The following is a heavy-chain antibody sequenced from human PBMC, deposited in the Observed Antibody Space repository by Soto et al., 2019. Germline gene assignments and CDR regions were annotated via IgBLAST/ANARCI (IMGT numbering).Heavy chain of an antibody. CDR1: GGTFSSYA. D-gene: IGHD2-2*01. CDR2: IIPISETT. J-gene: IGHJ6*04. Sequence: QVQLVQSGAEVKKPGSSVKVSCKASGGTFSSYAISWVRQAPGQGLEWMGGIIPISETTNYAQKFQGRVTITADESKSTAYMELSSLRSEDTAVYSWARSQYSSTSLEIYYYFYDGMDVGGEGTTVTVSS. CDR3: ARSQYSSTSLEIYYYFYDGMDV. V-gene: IGHV1-69*01.